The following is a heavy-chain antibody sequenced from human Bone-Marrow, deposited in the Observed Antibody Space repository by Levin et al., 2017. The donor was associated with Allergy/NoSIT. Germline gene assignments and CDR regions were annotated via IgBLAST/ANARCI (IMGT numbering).Heavy chain of an antibody. V-gene: IGHV3-53*01. CDR1: GFTVTNTY. D-gene: IGHD3-10*01. CDR2: IYSGGDT. Sequence: LSLTCAVSGFTVTNTYMSWVRLAPGKGLEWVSVIYSGGDTSYADSVKGRFTISRDSSTLYLQMNSLRAEDTAVYYCARLLFGELPANYYWGRGTLVTVSS. J-gene: IGHJ4*02. CDR3: ARLLFGELPANYY.